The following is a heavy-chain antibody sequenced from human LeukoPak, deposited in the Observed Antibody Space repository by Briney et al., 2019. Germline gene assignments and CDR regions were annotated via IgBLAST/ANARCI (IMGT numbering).Heavy chain of an antibody. CDR1: GGSFSGYY. CDR2: INHSGST. D-gene: IGHD5-18*01. J-gene: IGHJ6*03. CDR3: ARVGYSYGTVGYYYYMDV. V-gene: IGHV4-34*01. Sequence: PETLSLTCAVYGGSFSGYYWSWIRQPPGKGLEWIGEINHSGSTNYNPSLKSRVTISVDTSKNQFSLKLSSVTAADTAVYYCARVGYSYGTVGYYYYMDVWGKGTTVTISS.